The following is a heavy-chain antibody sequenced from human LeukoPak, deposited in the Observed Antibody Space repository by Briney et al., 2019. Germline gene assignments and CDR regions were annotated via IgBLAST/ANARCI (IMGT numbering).Heavy chain of an antibody. D-gene: IGHD6-19*01. Sequence: PGGSLRLSCAASGFTFSSYSMNWVRQAPGKGLEWVSYISSSGSTIYYADSVKGRFTISRDNAKNSLYLQMNSLRAEDTAVYYCATGWGWSFDYWGQGTLVTVSS. V-gene: IGHV3-48*04. CDR2: ISSSGSTI. J-gene: IGHJ4*02. CDR3: ATGWGWSFDY. CDR1: GFTFSSYS.